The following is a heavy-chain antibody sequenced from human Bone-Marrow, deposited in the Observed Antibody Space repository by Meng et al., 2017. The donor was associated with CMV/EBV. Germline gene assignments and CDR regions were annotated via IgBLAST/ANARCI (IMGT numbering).Heavy chain of an antibody. CDR1: GFTFSSYS. CDR3: AKVPTHCSSTSCYMSYYGMDV. D-gene: IGHD2-2*02. Sequence: GGSLRLSCAASGFTFSSYSMNWVRQAPGKGLEWVSYISSSSSTIYYADSVKGRFTISRDNSKNTLYLQMNSLRAEDTAVYYCAKVPTHCSSTSCYMSYYGMDVWGQGTTVTGSS. V-gene: IGHV3-48*01. J-gene: IGHJ6*01. CDR2: ISSSSSTI.